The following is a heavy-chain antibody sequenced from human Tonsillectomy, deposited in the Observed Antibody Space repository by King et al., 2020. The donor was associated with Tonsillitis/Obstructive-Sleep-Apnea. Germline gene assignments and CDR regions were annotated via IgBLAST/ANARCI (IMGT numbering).Heavy chain of an antibody. CDR2: INPSGGST. CDR1: GYTFTSYY. V-gene: IGHV1-46*01. D-gene: IGHD1-1*01. CDR3: ARDVAPTRNWNGISGY. Sequence: QLVQSGAEVKKPGASVKVSCKASGYTFTSYYMHWVRQAPGQGLEWMGIINPSGGSTSYAQKFQGRVTMTRDTSTSTVYMELSSLRSEDTAVYYCARDVAPTRNWNGISGYWGQGTLVTVSS. J-gene: IGHJ4*02.